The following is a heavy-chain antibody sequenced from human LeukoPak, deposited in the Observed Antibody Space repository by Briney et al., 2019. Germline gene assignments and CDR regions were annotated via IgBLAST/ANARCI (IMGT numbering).Heavy chain of an antibody. V-gene: IGHV1-8*03. CDR1: GYTFTSYD. Sequence: ASVKVSCKASGYTFTSYDINWVRQATGRGLEWMGWMNPNSGNTGYAQKFQGRVTITRNTSISTAYMELSSLRSEETAVYYCARNTRGYSYGYRYWGQVSLVTVSS. CDR2: MNPNSGNT. J-gene: IGHJ4*02. D-gene: IGHD5-18*01. CDR3: ARNTRGYSYGYRY.